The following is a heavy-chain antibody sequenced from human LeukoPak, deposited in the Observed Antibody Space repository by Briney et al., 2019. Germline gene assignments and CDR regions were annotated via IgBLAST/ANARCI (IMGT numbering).Heavy chain of an antibody. Sequence: GVSLRLSCAASGFTFSSYGMHWVRQAPGKGLEWVAVISYDGSNKYYADSVKGRFTISRDNSKNTLYLQMNSLRAEDTAVYYCAKCSVRGVTRGYFGYWGQGTLVTVSS. CDR1: GFTFSSYG. V-gene: IGHV3-30*18. D-gene: IGHD3-10*01. CDR3: AKCSVRGVTRGYFGY. CDR2: ISYDGSNK. J-gene: IGHJ4*02.